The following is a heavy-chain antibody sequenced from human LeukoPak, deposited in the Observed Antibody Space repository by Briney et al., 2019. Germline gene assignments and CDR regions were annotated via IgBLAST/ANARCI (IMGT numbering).Heavy chain of an antibody. V-gene: IGHV3-15*01. D-gene: IGHD3-10*01. CDR1: EFPFTNAW. J-gene: IGHJ3*02. Sequence: GGSLRLSCAVSEFPFTNAWMTWVRQAPGKGLEWVGRIKSKADGGTTDYAAPVKGRFTISRDDSKNTLYLQMNSLRAEDTAVYYCARDTSGSYKAFDIWGQGTMVTVSS. CDR2: IKSKADGGTT. CDR3: ARDTSGSYKAFDI.